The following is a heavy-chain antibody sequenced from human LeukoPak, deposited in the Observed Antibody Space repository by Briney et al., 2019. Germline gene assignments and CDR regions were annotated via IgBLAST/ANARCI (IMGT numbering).Heavy chain of an antibody. CDR1: GGSISSYY. V-gene: IGHV4-59*01. CDR3: ARRGYYYGSGRVYGMDV. D-gene: IGHD3-10*01. J-gene: IGHJ6*02. CDR2: ISYSGST. Sequence: SETLSLTCTVSGGSISSYYWSWIRQPPGKGLEWIGYISYSGSTNYNPSLKSRVTMSVDASKNQFSLNLISVTAADTAVYYCARRGYYYGSGRVYGMDVWGQGTTVTVSS.